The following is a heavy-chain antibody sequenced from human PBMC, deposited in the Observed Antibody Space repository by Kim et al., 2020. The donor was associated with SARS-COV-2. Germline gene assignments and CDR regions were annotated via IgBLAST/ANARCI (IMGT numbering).Heavy chain of an antibody. CDR3: AREIYSNYGDNWFDP. Sequence: AQGFTGRFVFSLDTSDSTAYLQISSLKAEDTAVYYCAREIYSNYGDNWFDPWGQGTLVTVSS. D-gene: IGHD4-4*01. V-gene: IGHV7-4-1*02. J-gene: IGHJ5*02.